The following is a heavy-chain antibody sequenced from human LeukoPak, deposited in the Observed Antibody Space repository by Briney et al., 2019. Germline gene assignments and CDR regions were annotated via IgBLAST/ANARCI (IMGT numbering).Heavy chain of an antibody. J-gene: IGHJ3*02. CDR1: GYTFTSYD. CDR2: MNPNSGNT. D-gene: IGHD3-3*01. Sequence: ASVKVSCKASGYTFTSYDINWVRQPTGQGLEGMGWMNPNSGNTGYAQKFQGRVTMTRNTSISTAYMELSSLRSEDTAVYYCARGASWYTTYYDFWSGYYPPDAFDIWGQGTMVTVSS. CDR3: ARGASWYTTYYDFWSGYYPPDAFDI. V-gene: IGHV1-8*01.